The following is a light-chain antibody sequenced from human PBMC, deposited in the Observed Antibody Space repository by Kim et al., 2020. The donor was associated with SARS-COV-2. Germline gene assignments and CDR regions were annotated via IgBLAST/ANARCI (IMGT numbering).Light chain of an antibody. J-gene: IGLJ2*01. CDR2: GKN. Sequence: VALGQTVRITCRGDSLRTYYTTWFQQKPGQAPIVVFYGKNNRPSGIPDRFSGSSSGNAASLTITATQAGDEADYYCNSRDNNDNVLFGGGTQLTVL. V-gene: IGLV3-19*01. CDR3: NSRDNNDNVL. CDR1: SLRTYY.